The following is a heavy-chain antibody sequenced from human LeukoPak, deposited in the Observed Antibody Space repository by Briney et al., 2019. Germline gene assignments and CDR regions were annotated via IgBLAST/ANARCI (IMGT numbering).Heavy chain of an antibody. J-gene: IGHJ5*02. CDR1: GGSIGSSPHY. CDR2: IYYIGTT. V-gene: IGHV4-39*07. Sequence: KASETLSLTCSVSGGSIGSSPHYWGWIRQPPGKGLEWIGSIYYIGTTSYNAALKSRVTMSVDTSKNQFSLKLGSVTAADTAVYYCARVGSSSWQGFDPWGQGTLVTVSS. CDR3: ARVGSSSWQGFDP. D-gene: IGHD6-13*01.